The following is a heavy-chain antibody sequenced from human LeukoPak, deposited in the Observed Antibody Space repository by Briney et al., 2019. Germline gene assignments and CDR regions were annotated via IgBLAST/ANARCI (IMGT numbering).Heavy chain of an antibody. V-gene: IGHV3-49*03. CDR1: GVTFGDYA. CDR2: VRTKTHGGAP. CDR3: ARVNFRDYRGYTWFEP. Sequence: GGSLRLSCKGSGVTFGDYAVTWFRQAPGKGLERVGFVRTKTHGGAPETAASVKGRFNVSRDDSGGIAYLQMTSLRTEDTAMYYCARVNFRDYRGYTWFEPWGQGTLVTVSS. D-gene: IGHD3-10*01. J-gene: IGHJ5*02.